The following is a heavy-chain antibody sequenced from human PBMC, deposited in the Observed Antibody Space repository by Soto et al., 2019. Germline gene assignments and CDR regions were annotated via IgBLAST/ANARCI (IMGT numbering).Heavy chain of an antibody. CDR3: AGAREIFDY. J-gene: IGHJ4*02. CDR2: ISAYNGNT. V-gene: IGHV1-18*01. Sequence: ASVKVSCKASGYTFTSYAISWLRQAPGQRHEKKRWISAYNGNTNYAQKLQSRVTMTTDTSTSTANIAQKSLRTDDTTVSNYAGAREIFDYWGKGTLVTVSS. CDR1: GYTFTSYA.